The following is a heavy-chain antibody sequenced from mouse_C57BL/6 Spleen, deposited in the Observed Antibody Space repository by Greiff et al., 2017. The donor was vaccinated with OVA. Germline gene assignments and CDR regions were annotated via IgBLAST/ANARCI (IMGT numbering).Heavy chain of an antibody. Sequence: QVQLQQPGAELVMPGASVKLSCKASGYTFTSYWMHWVKQRPGQGLEWIGEIDPSDSYTNYNQKFKGKSTLTVDKSSSTAYMQLSSLTSEDSAVDYCARSEGNYDFDYWGQGTTLTVSS. V-gene: IGHV1-69*01. CDR1: GYTFTSYW. D-gene: IGHD2-1*01. CDR3: ARSEGNYDFDY. CDR2: IDPSDSYT. J-gene: IGHJ2*01.